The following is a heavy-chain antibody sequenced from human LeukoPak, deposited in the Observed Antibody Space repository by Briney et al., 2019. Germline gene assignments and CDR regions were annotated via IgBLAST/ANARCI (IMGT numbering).Heavy chain of an antibody. J-gene: IGHJ4*02. CDR3: ARDGAPGGAAYFDY. D-gene: IGHD3-16*01. CDR2: VSYTGST. V-gene: IGHV4-59*01. Sequence: SETLSLTCTVSGGSINRYYWSWIRQPPGKGLEWIGYVSYTGSTNYNPSLRSRVTISLDTPKNHLSLNLRSVSAADTAVYYCARDGAPGGAAYFDYWGQGILVTVSS. CDR1: GGSINRYY.